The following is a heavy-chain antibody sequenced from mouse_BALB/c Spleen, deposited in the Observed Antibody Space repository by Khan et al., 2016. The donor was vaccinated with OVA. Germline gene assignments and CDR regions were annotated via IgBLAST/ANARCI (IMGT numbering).Heavy chain of an antibody. J-gene: IGHJ3*01. D-gene: IGHD2-1*01. CDR2: INTYTGEP. CDR1: AYTFTDYG. V-gene: IGHV9-3-1*01. CDR3: ARSNGNYGFAY. Sequence: LVESGPELKKPGETVKISCKASAYTFTDYGMNWVKQAPGKGLKWMGWINTYTGEPTYGDDFKGRFAFSLETSASPAYLQINNLKNEDTATYFCARSNGNYGFAYWGQGTLVTVSA.